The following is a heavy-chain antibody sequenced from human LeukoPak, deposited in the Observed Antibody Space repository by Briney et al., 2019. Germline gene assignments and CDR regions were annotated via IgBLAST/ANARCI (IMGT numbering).Heavy chain of an antibody. CDR1: GSTISNYY. Sequence: GGSLRLSCAVSGSTISNYYMHWVRQAPGKGLVWVSRINSDGSSTTYADSVKGRFTISRDNAKNTLYLQTNSLRAEDTAMYYCLMYTNGWNWGQGTWSPSPQ. J-gene: IGHJ4*02. V-gene: IGHV3-74*01. D-gene: IGHD6-19*01. CDR2: INSDGSST. CDR3: LMYTNGWN.